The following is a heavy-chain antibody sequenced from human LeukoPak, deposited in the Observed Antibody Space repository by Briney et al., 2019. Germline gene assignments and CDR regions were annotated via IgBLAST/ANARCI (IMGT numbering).Heavy chain of an antibody. V-gene: IGHV4-59*01. CDR2: IYYSGST. CDR1: GGSISSYY. CDR3: ARITFVVEGYGMDV. D-gene: IGHD2-21*01. Sequence: SETLSLTCTVSGGSISSYYWSWIRQPPGKGLEWIGYIYYSGSTNYNPSLKSRVIISLDTSKNQFSLKLNSVTAADTAVYYCARITFVVEGYGMDVWGQGTTVTVSS. J-gene: IGHJ6*02.